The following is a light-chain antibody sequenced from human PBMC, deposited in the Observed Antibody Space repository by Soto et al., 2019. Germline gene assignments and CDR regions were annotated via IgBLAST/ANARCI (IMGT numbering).Light chain of an antibody. CDR1: SSDVGGYNY. V-gene: IGLV2-14*01. Sequence: QSALTQPASVSGSPGQAITISCTGTSSDVGGYNYVSWYQQHPGKAPKLMIYEVSNRPSGVSNRFSGSKSGNTAALTISGLQAEDEAEYSCSSYTSSSTLVVFGGGTKLTV. CDR3: SSYTSSSTLVV. J-gene: IGLJ2*01. CDR2: EVS.